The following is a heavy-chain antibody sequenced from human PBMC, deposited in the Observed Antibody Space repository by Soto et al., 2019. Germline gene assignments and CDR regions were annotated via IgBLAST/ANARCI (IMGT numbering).Heavy chain of an antibody. Sequence: QITLKESGPTLVKPTQTLTLTCTFSGFSLTTRGVGVGWIRQPPGKALECLALIYWDDDKRYSPSLQSRLSITNDTTKNQVVLTMTNVDPVDTATYYCAHIPNYYQDDWFDPWGQGTLVSVSS. CDR3: AHIPNYYQDDWFDP. D-gene: IGHD3-10*01. V-gene: IGHV2-5*02. J-gene: IGHJ5*02. CDR2: IYWDDDK. CDR1: GFSLTTRGVG.